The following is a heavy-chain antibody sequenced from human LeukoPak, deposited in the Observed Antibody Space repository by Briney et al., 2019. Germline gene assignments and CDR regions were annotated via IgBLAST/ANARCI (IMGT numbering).Heavy chain of an antibody. CDR1: GFTFSSYA. CDR3: ARQAATLDH. J-gene: IGHJ4*02. CDR2: ISYDGSNK. V-gene: IGHV3-30*04. D-gene: IGHD6-25*01. Sequence: GGSLRLSCAASGFTFSSYAIHWVRQAPGKGLEWVAAISYDGSNKYYADSVKGRFTISRDNSINTLYLQMNSLRAEDTAVYFCARQAATLDHWGQGTLVTVSS.